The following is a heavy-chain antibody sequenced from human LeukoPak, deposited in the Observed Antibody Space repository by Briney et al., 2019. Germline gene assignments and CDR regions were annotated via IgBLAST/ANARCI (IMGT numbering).Heavy chain of an antibody. CDR2: VTGTSGGSTIAT. D-gene: IGHD6-19*01. CDR3: AKVGSGWYGVDY. J-gene: IGHJ4*02. CDR1: GFTFSTYA. Sequence: PGGSLRLSCAASGFTFSTYAMTWVRQAPGKGLEWVALVTGTSGGSTIATYYADSVKGRFTISRDNSNNTLYLQMNSLRVEDTAVYYCAKVGSGWYGVDYWGQGTLVTVSS. V-gene: IGHV3-23*01.